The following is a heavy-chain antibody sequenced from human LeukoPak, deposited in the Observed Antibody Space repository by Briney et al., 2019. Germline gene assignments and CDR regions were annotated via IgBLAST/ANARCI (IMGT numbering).Heavy chain of an antibody. CDR1: GGSISTYY. CDR3: ARGNAGIRGLYYLDY. V-gene: IGHV4-59*01. Sequence: KPSETLSLTCTVSGGSISTYYWSWIRQPPGKGLEWIGYVYNSGSTNYNPSLKSRVTISVDTSKNQFSLKLSSMTAADTAVYYCARGNAGIRGLYYLDYWGQGTLLTVSS. J-gene: IGHJ4*02. CDR2: VYNSGST. D-gene: IGHD6-13*01.